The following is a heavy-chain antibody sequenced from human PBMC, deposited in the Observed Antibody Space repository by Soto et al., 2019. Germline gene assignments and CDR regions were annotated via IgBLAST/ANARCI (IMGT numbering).Heavy chain of an antibody. CDR3: ARDLGFLEWFLDY. Sequence: ASVKVSCKASGYTFTSYAMHWVRQAPGQRLEWMGWINAGNGNTKYSQKFQGRVTITRDTSASTAYMELSSLRSEDTAVYYCARDLGFLEWFLDYWGQGTLVPVSS. V-gene: IGHV1-3*01. D-gene: IGHD3-3*02. CDR1: GYTFTSYA. CDR2: INAGNGNT. J-gene: IGHJ4*02.